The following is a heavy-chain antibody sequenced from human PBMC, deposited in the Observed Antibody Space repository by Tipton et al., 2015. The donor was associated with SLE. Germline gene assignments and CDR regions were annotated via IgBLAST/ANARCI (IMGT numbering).Heavy chain of an antibody. V-gene: IGHV4-39*07. D-gene: IGHD2-2*01. CDR3: ARKGLGYCSSTSCFEYYFDY. Sequence: TLSLTCTVSGGSISSSSYYWGWIRQPPGKGLEWIGSIYYSGSTYYNPSLKSRVTISVDTSKNQFSLKLSSVTAADTAVYYCARKGLGYCSSTSCFEYYFDYWGQGTLVTVSS. CDR2: IYYSGST. J-gene: IGHJ4*02. CDR1: GGSISSSSYY.